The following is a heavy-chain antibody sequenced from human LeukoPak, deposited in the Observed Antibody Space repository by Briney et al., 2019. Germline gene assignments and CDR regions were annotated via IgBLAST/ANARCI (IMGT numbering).Heavy chain of an antibody. CDR1: GGSISSYY. CDR2: IYTSGST. D-gene: IGHD6-19*01. Sequence: SETLSLTCTVSGGSISSYYWSWIRQPAGKGLEWIGRIYTSGSTNYNPSLKSRVTMSVDTSKNQFSLKLSSVTAADTAVYYRARVSLVAVAEYFDYWGQGTLVTVSS. CDR3: ARVSLVAVAEYFDY. J-gene: IGHJ4*02. V-gene: IGHV4-4*07.